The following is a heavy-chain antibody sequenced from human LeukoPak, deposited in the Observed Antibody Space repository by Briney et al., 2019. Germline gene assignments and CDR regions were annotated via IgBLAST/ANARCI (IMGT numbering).Heavy chain of an antibody. J-gene: IGHJ4*02. D-gene: IGHD1-26*01. CDR1: GFTFSSYG. Sequence: GGSLRLSCAASGFTFSSYGMHWVRQAPGKGLEWVAVIWYDGSNKYYADSVKGRFTISRDNSKNTLYLQMNSLRAEDTAVYYCARALGVGATGLDYWGQGTLVTVSS. CDR3: ARALGVGATGLDY. V-gene: IGHV3-33*01. CDR2: IWYDGSNK.